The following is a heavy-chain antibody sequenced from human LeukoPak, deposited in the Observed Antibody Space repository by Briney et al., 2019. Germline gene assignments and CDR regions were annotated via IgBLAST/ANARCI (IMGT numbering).Heavy chain of an antibody. V-gene: IGHV3-30*02. CDR2: IRYDGSQK. CDR1: GVTFSSYG. Sequence: PGGSLRLSCAASGVTFSSYGMFWVRQAPGKGVEGGGVIRYDGSQKHYADSVKGRFTISRDNSKDNLYLQMNSLRVEDTAVYYCAKGDFWTGVGEFFHPWGQGTLVTVSS. J-gene: IGHJ1*01. CDR3: AKGDFWTGVGEFFHP. D-gene: IGHD3/OR15-3a*01.